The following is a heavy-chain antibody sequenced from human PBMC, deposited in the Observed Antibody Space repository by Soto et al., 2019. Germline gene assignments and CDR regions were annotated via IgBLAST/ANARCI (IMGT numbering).Heavy chain of an antibody. Sequence: QVQLVESGGGVVQPGRSLRLSCAASGFTFSSYAMHWVRQAPGKGLEWVAVISYDGSNKYYADSVKGRFTISRDNSKNTLYLQMNSLTAEDTAVYYCARDRPGGAVAGTLDYWGQGTLVTVST. CDR3: ARDRPGGAVAGTLDY. CDR1: GFTFSSYA. CDR2: ISYDGSNK. V-gene: IGHV3-30-3*01. D-gene: IGHD6-19*01. J-gene: IGHJ4*02.